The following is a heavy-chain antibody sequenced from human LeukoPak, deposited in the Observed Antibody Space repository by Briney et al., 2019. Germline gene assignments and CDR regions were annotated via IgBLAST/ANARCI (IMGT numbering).Heavy chain of an antibody. D-gene: IGHD6-19*01. CDR2: IKQDESEI. J-gene: IGHJ4*02. Sequence: GGSLRLSCAASGFTFDDYGMSWVRQAPGEGPEWVANIKQDESEIYYVDSVKGRFTISRDNAKNSLYLQMNSLRAEDTALYYCAKAIAVAAPYFDYWGQGTLVTVSS. CDR3: AKAIAVAAPYFDY. V-gene: IGHV3-7*03. CDR1: GFTFDDYG.